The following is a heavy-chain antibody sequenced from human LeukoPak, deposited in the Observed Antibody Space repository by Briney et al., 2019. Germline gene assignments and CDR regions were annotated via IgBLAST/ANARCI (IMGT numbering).Heavy chain of an antibody. Sequence: GGSLRLSCAASGFTFSSYGMHWVRQAPGKGLEWVAFIRYDGSNKYDADSVKGRFTISRDNSKNTLYLQMNSLRVEDTAVYYCARERGIAAAGTPDYWGQGTLVTVSS. CDR2: IRYDGSNK. J-gene: IGHJ4*02. CDR3: ARERGIAAAGTPDY. V-gene: IGHV3-30*02. D-gene: IGHD6-13*01. CDR1: GFTFSSYG.